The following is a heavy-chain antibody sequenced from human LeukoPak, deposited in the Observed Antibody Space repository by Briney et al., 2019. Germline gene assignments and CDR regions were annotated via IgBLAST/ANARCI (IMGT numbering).Heavy chain of an antibody. CDR2: INPSGGST. D-gene: IGHD3-10*01. J-gene: IGHJ4*02. CDR1: GYTFTSYY. Sequence: ASVKVSCKASGYTFTSYYMHWVRQAPGQGLEWMGIINPSGGSTSYAQKFQGRVTMTRDMSTSTVYMELSSLRSEDTAVYYCARGGYHGSGSYYNRPFDYWGQGTLVTVSS. V-gene: IGHV1-46*01. CDR3: ARGGYHGSGSYYNRPFDY.